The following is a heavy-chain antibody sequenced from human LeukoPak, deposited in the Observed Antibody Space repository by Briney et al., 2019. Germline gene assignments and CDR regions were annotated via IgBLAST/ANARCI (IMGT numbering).Heavy chain of an antibody. CDR3: ARDASGWLGGGLDYYYMDV. V-gene: IGHV1-46*01. Sequence: ASVKVSCKASGYTFTSYYMHWVRQAPGQGLEWMGIINPSGGSTSYAQKFQGRVTMTRDMSTGTVYMELSSLRSEDTAVYYCARDASGWLGGGLDYYYMDVWGKGTTVTVSS. CDR2: INPSGGST. D-gene: IGHD6-19*01. CDR1: GYTFTSYY. J-gene: IGHJ6*03.